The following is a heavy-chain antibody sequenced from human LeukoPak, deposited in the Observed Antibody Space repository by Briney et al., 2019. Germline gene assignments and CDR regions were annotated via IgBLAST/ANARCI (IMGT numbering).Heavy chain of an antibody. CDR1: GDSIINGGYY. J-gene: IGHJ4*02. CDR3: ARGGLRPRQLLFLPAI. D-gene: IGHD2-2*01. Sequence: SETLSLTCTVSGDSIINGGYYWSWIRQRPGKGLEWIGYIYSNGRASYNAPLKSRVTISVDTSNNQFSLNLSSVTAADTAFYYCARGGLRPRQLLFLPAIWGQGVLVTVSS. CDR2: IYSNGRA. V-gene: IGHV4-31*03.